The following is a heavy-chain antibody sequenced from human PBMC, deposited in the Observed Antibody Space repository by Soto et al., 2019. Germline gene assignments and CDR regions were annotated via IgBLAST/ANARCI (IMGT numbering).Heavy chain of an antibody. J-gene: IGHJ6*02. CDR2: ISSSGSSI. CDR3: ARDPCGGSCYSHYYYYGMDV. Sequence: PGGSLRLSCAASGFTFSDYYMSWIRQAPGKGLEWLSYISSSGSSIYYADSVKGRFTISRDNAKNSLYLQMNSLRAEDTAVYYCARDPCGGSCYSHYYYYGMDVGGQGTTVTVSS. D-gene: IGHD2-15*01. CDR1: GFTFSDYY. V-gene: IGHV3-11*01.